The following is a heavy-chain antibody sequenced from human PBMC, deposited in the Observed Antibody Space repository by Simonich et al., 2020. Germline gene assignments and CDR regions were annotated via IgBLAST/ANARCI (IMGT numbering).Heavy chain of an antibody. V-gene: IGHV1-18*01. J-gene: IGHJ4*02. Sequence: QVQLVQSGAEVKKPGASVKVSCKASGYTFTSYGISWVRQAPGQGLEWMGWIIASNGKTNYAQKRQGRVTMTTNTSTSTAYMELRSLRSDDTAVYYCARASRGTWWYYYFDYWGQGTLVTVSS. CDR3: ARASRGTWWYYYFDY. D-gene: IGHD2-15*01. CDR2: IIASNGKT. CDR1: GYTFTSYG.